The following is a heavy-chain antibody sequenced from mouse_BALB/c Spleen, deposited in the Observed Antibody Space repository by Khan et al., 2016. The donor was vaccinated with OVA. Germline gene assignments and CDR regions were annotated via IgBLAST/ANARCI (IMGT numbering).Heavy chain of an antibody. Sequence: QVQLQQPGAELMKPWASVKISCKATGYTFSSYWIEWVKQRPGHGLEWIGEILPGSGSTNYNEKFKGKATFTADTSSNTAYMQLSSLTSEDSAVSYCARSEVTGPLAWFAYWGQGTLVTVSA. J-gene: IGHJ3*01. V-gene: IGHV1-9*01. CDR2: ILPGSGST. D-gene: IGHD4-1*01. CDR1: GYTFSSYW. CDR3: ARSEVTGPLAWFAY.